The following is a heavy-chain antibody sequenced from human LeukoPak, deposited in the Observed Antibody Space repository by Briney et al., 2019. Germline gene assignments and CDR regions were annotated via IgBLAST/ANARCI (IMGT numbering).Heavy chain of an antibody. J-gene: IGHJ6*03. CDR3: ARDPYSGNYGNDYYYYMDV. CDR1: GFTFSRYS. Sequence: GGSLRLSCAASGFTFSRYSMNWVRQVPGKGLEWVSSITSSGTHIFYADSVRGRFTISRDNAKNSLYLQMDSLGPDDTAVYYCARDPYSGNYGNDYYYYMDVWGKGTTVTISS. V-gene: IGHV3-21*01. D-gene: IGHD1-26*01. CDR2: ITSSGTHI.